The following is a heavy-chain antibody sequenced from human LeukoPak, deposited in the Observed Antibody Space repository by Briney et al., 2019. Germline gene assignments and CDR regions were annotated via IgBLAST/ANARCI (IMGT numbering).Heavy chain of an antibody. V-gene: IGHV3-23*01. J-gene: IGHJ6*02. CDR1: GFTFSSYA. CDR2: ISGSGGST. Sequence: GGSLRLSCAASGFTFSSYAMSWVRQAPGKGLEWVSAISGSGGSTYYADSVKGRFTISRDNSKNSLYLQMNSLRAEDTAVYYCAKVVYGDYGSMDVWGQGTTVTVSS. D-gene: IGHD4-17*01. CDR3: AKVVYGDYGSMDV.